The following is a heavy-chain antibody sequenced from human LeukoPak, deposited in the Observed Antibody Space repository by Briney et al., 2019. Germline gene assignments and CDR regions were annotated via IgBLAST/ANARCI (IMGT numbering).Heavy chain of an antibody. CDR3: ARSCSGGSCYYYYYMDV. Sequence: ASVKVSCKASGYTFTSYGISWVRQAPGQGLEWMGWISAYNGNTNYAQKLQGRVTMTTDTSTSTAYMELRSLRSDDTAVYYCARSCSGGSCYYYYYMDVWGKGTTDTISS. CDR2: ISAYNGNT. D-gene: IGHD2-15*01. CDR1: GYTFTSYG. J-gene: IGHJ6*03. V-gene: IGHV1-18*01.